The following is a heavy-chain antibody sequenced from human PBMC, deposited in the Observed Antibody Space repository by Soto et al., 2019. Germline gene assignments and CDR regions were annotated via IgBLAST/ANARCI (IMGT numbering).Heavy chain of an antibody. V-gene: IGHV4-34*01. CDR2: INHSGST. CDR3: ARPQGYSSGWYYNY. J-gene: IGHJ4*02. D-gene: IGHD6-19*01. CDR1: GGSFGGYY. Sequence: SETLSLTCAVYGGSFGGYYWSWIRQPPGKGLEWIGEINHSGSTNYNPSLKSRVTISVDTSKNQFSLKLSSVTAADTAVYYCARPQGYSSGWYYNYWGQGTLVTVSS.